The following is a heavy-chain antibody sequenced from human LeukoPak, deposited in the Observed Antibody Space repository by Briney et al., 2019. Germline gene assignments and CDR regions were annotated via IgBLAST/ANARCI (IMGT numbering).Heavy chain of an antibody. D-gene: IGHD3-10*01. CDR2: ISSDGSKT. CDR1: GFTFSSYG. Sequence: GGSPRLSCAASGFTFSSYGMHWVHQAPGKGLEWVALISSDGSKTYHADPVKGRFSISRDNSKNTLYLQLNSLRAEDTSVYYWARDSTYWYDSGSSGPHYFDYWGQGTLVTVSS. J-gene: IGHJ4*02. CDR3: ARDSTYWYDSGSSGPHYFDY. V-gene: IGHV3-30*06.